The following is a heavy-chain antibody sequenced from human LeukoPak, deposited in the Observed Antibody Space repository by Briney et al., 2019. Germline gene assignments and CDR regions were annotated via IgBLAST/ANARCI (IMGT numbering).Heavy chain of an antibody. CDR3: ARDYSNYGDFDY. V-gene: IGHV3-74*01. J-gene: IGHJ4*02. CDR2: INSDGSST. D-gene: IGHD4-11*01. CDR1: GFAFDDYA. Sequence: GGSLRLSCAASGFAFDDYAMHWVRQAPGKGLVWVSRINSDGSSTSYADSVKGRFTISRDNAKNTLYLQMNSLRAEDTAVYYCARDYSNYGDFDYWGQGTLVTVSS.